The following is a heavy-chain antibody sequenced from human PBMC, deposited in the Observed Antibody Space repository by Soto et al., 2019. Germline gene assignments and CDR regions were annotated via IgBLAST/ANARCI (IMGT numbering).Heavy chain of an antibody. CDR3: ARDSGWQILNFEN. Sequence: VGSLRLSCASSDFDFSSYGIHWVRQAPGKGLEWVAASSYDGRETFYADSAKGRFTVSKEMSKNTAFLQMNALRHEDTAVYFCARDSGWQILNFENWGQRTPVNVS. D-gene: IGHD3-10*01. CDR2: SSYDGRET. V-gene: IGHV3-30*03. J-gene: IGHJ4*02. CDR1: DFDFSSYG.